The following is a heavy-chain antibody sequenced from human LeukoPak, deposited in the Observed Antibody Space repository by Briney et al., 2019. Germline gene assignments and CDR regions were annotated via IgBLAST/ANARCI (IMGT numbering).Heavy chain of an antibody. J-gene: IGHJ5*02. CDR1: GFTFSSYG. CDR3: AKAYYGSGSPLDWFDP. CDR2: ISYDGSKK. D-gene: IGHD3-10*01. V-gene: IGHV3-30*18. Sequence: GRSLRLSCAASGFTFSSYGMHWARQAPGKGLEWVAIISYDGSKKYYGDSVKGRFTISRDNSKNTLYLQMNSLRAEDTAVYYCAKAYYGSGSPLDWFDPWGQGTLVTVSS.